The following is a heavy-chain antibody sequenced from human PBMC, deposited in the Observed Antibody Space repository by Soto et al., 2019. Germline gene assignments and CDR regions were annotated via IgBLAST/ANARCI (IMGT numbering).Heavy chain of an antibody. V-gene: IGHV5-51*01. CDR1: GYSFTNYW. J-gene: IGHJ4*02. D-gene: IGHD5-12*01. CDR3: ARRDAYERRRFDY. CDR2: IYPGDSDT. Sequence: GESLKISCKGSGYSFTNYWIGWVRQMPGKGLEWMGIIYPGDSDTRYSPSFQGQVTISADKSISTAFLQWSSLKASDTAMYYCARRDAYERRRFDYWGQGTLVTVSS.